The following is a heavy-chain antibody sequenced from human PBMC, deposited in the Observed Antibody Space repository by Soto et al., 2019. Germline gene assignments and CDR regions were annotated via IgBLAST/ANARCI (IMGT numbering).Heavy chain of an antibody. CDR3: ATTAMDF. J-gene: IGHJ4*02. D-gene: IGHD2-21*02. Sequence: GGSLRLSCAASGFTFRSYGMHWVRQAPGKGLEWVAFILYDVTTKYYADSVKGRFTISRDNSKNMLYLQMNSVRPEDTAVYYCATTAMDFWGQGTLVTVSS. CDR2: ILYDVTTK. CDR1: GFTFRSYG. V-gene: IGHV3-30*02.